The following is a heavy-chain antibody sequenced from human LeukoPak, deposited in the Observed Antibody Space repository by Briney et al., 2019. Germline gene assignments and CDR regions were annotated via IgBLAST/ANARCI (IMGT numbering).Heavy chain of an antibody. Sequence: GGSLRLSCGASGFTFSSYGMHWVRQAPGKGLEWVANIKQDGSEKYYVDSVKGRFTISRDNAKNSLYLQMNSLRAEDTAVYYCARVSPDYDFWSGQYITGAFDIWGQGTMVTVSS. CDR1: GFTFSSYG. J-gene: IGHJ3*02. CDR2: IKQDGSEK. D-gene: IGHD3-3*01. V-gene: IGHV3-7*01. CDR3: ARVSPDYDFWSGQYITGAFDI.